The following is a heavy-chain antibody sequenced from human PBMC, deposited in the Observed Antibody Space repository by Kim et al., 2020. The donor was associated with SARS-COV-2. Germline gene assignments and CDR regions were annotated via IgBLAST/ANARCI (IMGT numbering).Heavy chain of an antibody. V-gene: IGHV3-43*02. D-gene: IGHD6-13*01. Sequence: GGSLRLSCAASGFTFDDYAMHWVRQAPGKGLEWVSLISGDGGSTYYADSVKGRFTISRDNSKNSLYLQMNSLRTEDTALYYCAKERSSSWPHYYYYGMDVWGQGTTVTVSS. CDR3: AKERSSSWPHYYYYGMDV. J-gene: IGHJ6*02. CDR2: ISGDGGST. CDR1: GFTFDDYA.